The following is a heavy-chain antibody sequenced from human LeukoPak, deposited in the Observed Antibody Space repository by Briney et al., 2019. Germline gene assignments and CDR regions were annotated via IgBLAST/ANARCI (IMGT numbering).Heavy chain of an antibody. CDR1: GGSISSGGYH. J-gene: IGHJ6*02. Sequence: SQTLSLTCTVSGGSISSGGYHWSWIRQHPGKGLEWIGYIYYSGSTYYNPSLKSRVTISVDTSKNQFSLKLSSVTAADTAVYYCASGTLGCSSTSCYPNIYYYYGMDVWGQGTTVTVSS. D-gene: IGHD2-2*01. CDR3: ASGTLGCSSTSCYPNIYYYYGMDV. CDR2: IYYSGST. V-gene: IGHV4-31*03.